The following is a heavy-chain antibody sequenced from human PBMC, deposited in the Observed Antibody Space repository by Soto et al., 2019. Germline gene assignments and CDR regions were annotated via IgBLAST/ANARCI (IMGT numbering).Heavy chain of an antibody. CDR1: GASISSVDYY. Sequence: QVQLQEWGPGLVKPSQTLSLTCSISGASISSVDYYWSWFRQPPGKVLEWIGYISYSGSTYYNPSLTSRITISVDTSKTQFSLILSSVTAADTAVFYCAREVNNYYGMEVWGQGTTVTVSS. J-gene: IGHJ6*02. CDR3: AREVNNYYGMEV. V-gene: IGHV4-30-4*01. CDR2: ISYSGST.